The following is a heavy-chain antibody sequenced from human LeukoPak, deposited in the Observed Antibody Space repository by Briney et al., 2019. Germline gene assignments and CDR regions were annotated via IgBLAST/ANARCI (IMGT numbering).Heavy chain of an antibody. CDR3: ARAPYGSGSYYNRPFDY. V-gene: IGHV5-51*01. CDR1: GYNFTTSW. Sequence: GESLKISCKGSGYNFTTSWIAWVRQMPGKGLDWMGIIYPGYSAIKYSPSFQGQVTISADKSVSTAYLQWSSLKASDTAMYYCARAPYGSGSYYNRPFDYWGQGTLVTVSS. D-gene: IGHD3-10*01. J-gene: IGHJ4*02. CDR2: IYPGYSAI.